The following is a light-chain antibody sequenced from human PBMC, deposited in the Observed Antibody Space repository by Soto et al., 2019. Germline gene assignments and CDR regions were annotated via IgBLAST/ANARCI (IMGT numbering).Light chain of an antibody. Sequence: EIVLARSPGTLSLSPGERATRSCRASQSVSGSYLAWYQQKPGQPPRLLIYDASKRATDIPARFIGSGSGTNFTLTISSLEPEDFAIYYCHQRSNWPPFTFGGGTKVDIK. CDR1: QSVSGSY. CDR3: HQRSNWPPFT. J-gene: IGKJ4*01. CDR2: DAS. V-gene: IGKV3-11*01.